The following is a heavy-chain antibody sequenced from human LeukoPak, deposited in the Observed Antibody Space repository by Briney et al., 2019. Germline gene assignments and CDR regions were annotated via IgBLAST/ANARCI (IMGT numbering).Heavy chain of an antibody. CDR3: ARVSPWGCSSTSCYFDY. J-gene: IGHJ4*02. CDR2: IIPIFGTA. CDR1: GGTFSSNA. Sequence: ASVKVSCKASGGTFSSNAISWVRQAPGQGLEWMGGIIPIFGTANYAQKFQGRVTITTDESTSTDYMELSSLRSEDTAVYYCARVSPWGCSSTSCYFDYWGQGTLVTVSS. D-gene: IGHD2-2*01. V-gene: IGHV1-69*05.